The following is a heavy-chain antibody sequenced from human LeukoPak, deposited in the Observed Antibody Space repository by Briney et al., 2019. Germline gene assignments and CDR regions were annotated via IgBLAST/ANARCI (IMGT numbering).Heavy chain of an antibody. CDR2: ISENGGTT. J-gene: IGHJ4*02. CDR3: AKKSGAAGNFDY. D-gene: IGHD6-13*01. Sequence: GGSLRLSCAASGFASHDHPMHWVRQAPGKGLEWVSLISENGGTTYYADSVKGRFTISRDNSKNSLYLQMKSLRTEDTAFYYCAKKSGAAGNFDYWGQGTLVTVSS. V-gene: IGHV3-43*02. CDR1: GFASHDHP.